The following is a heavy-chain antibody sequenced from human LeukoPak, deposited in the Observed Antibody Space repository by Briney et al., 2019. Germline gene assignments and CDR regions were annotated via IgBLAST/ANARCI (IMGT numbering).Heavy chain of an antibody. D-gene: IGHD1-26*01. CDR3: AKGVGVGAHGAFDY. V-gene: IGHV3-11*04. Sequence: GGSLRLSCAASGFTFSDYYMSRIRQAPGKGLEWVSYISSSGSTIYYADSVKGRFTISRDNAKNSLYLQMNSLRAEDMALYYCAKGVGVGAHGAFDYWGQGTLVTVSS. CDR1: GFTFSDYY. J-gene: IGHJ4*02. CDR2: ISSSGSTI.